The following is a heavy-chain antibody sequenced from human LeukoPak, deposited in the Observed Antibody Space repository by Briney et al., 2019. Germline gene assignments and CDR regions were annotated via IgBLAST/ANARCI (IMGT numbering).Heavy chain of an antibody. D-gene: IGHD5-12*01. J-gene: IGHJ4*02. V-gene: IGHV1-18*01. Sequence: GASVKVSCKASGSPFPSYGFSWVRKALGRGLEWMGWISAYNGNKNYAQKLQGRVTMTTDTSTSIAYMELRSLRSDDTAVYYCARLGATILDYWGQGTLVTVSS. CDR2: ISAYNGNK. CDR1: GSPFPSYG. CDR3: ARLGATILDY.